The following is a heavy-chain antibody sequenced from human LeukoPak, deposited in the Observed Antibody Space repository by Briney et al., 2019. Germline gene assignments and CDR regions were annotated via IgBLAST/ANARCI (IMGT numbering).Heavy chain of an antibody. CDR3: ARAGIYVYSYYMDV. Sequence: GGSLRLSCAASGFTFSTYTMNWVRQAPGKGLEWVSSISSSTNYIYYADSVKGRFTISRDNAKNSLYLQMNSLRAEDTAVYYCARAGIYVYSYYMDVWGKGTTVTISS. CDR1: GFTFSTYT. D-gene: IGHD3-10*01. J-gene: IGHJ6*03. V-gene: IGHV3-21*01. CDR2: ISSSTNYI.